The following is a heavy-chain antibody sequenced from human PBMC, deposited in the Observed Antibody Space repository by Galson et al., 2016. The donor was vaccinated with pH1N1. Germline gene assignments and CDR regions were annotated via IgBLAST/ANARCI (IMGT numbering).Heavy chain of an antibody. CDR3: ATEDYYTSLY. V-gene: IGHV3-7*01. CDR1: GFIFSDYW. Sequence: SCAASGFIFSDYWMSRVRQAPGKGLEWVAKINQDGSRKYYVDSMKGRCTISRDNAENSLSLQMNSLRVEDTALYYCATEDYYTSLYWGQGILVTVSS. D-gene: IGHD1-26*01. J-gene: IGHJ4*02. CDR2: INQDGSRK.